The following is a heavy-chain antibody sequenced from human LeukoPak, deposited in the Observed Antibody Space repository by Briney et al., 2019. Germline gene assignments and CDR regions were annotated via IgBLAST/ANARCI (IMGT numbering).Heavy chain of an antibody. CDR2: INHSGST. D-gene: IGHD3-10*01. V-gene: IGHV4-34*01. Sequence: SETLSLTCAVYVGSFSGYYWSCIRQPPGKGLEWIGEINHSGSTNYNSSLQSRVNIPVDTSKNQFSLKLSSVTAADTAVYYCARGYYGSGSHCCHMDVWGKGTTITVS. CDR3: ARGYYGSGSHCCHMDV. J-gene: IGHJ6*03. CDR1: VGSFSGYY.